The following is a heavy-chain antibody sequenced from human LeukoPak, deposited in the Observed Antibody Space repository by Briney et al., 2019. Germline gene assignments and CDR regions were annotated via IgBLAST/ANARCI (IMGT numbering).Heavy chain of an antibody. CDR3: ASSHSGYDYWVPDY. J-gene: IGHJ4*02. Sequence: SETLSLTCSVSGGSISSSSYCWGWIRQPPGKGLEWIGSIYYSGSTYYHPSRKRLVTISVDPSKNPFSLKLRSVTPAHPPVYYCASSHSGYDYWVPDYWGQGTLVTVSS. CDR2: IYYSGST. V-gene: IGHV4-39*07. D-gene: IGHD5-12*01. CDR1: GGSISSSSYC.